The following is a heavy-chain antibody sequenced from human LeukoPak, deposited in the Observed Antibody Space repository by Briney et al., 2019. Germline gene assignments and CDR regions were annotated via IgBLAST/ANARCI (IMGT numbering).Heavy chain of an antibody. J-gene: IGHJ6*02. CDR2: INPSGGST. Sequence: ASVKVSCKASGYTFTSYYMHWVRQAPGQGLEWMGIINPSGGSTSYAQKFQGRVTMTRDTSTSTVYMELSSLRSEDTAVYYCARTARPFGVVIMSDYGMDVWGQGTTVTVSS. CDR3: ARTARPFGVVIMSDYGMDV. D-gene: IGHD3-3*01. CDR1: GYTFTSYY. V-gene: IGHV1-46*01.